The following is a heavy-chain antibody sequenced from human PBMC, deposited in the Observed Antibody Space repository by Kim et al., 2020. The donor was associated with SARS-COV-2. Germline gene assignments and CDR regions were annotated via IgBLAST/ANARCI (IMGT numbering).Heavy chain of an antibody. CDR3: AREKVLLWFGEFVWFDP. V-gene: IGHV3-30-3*01. J-gene: IGHJ5*02. D-gene: IGHD3-10*01. CDR2: ISYDGSNK. Sequence: GGSLRLSCAASGFTFSSYAMHWVRQAPGKGLEWVAVISYDGSNKYYADSVKGRFTISRDNSKNTLYLQMNSLRAEDTAVYYCAREKVLLWFGEFVWFDPWGQGTLVTVSS. CDR1: GFTFSSYA.